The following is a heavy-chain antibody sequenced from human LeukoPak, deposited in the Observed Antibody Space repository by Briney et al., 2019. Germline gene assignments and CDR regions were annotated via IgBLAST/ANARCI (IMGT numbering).Heavy chain of an antibody. J-gene: IGHJ4*02. CDR1: GYTFTDYY. CDR3: ARDGGSGWNLHY. V-gene: IGHV1-2*02. Sequence: ASVKVSCKASGYTFTDYYMHWVRQAPGQGLEWMGWINPGSGATKNAQKFQGRVTMTRDTSISTAYMDLSRLTSDDTAVYYCARDGGSGWNLHYWGQGTLVTVSS. D-gene: IGHD6-19*01. CDR2: INPGSGAT.